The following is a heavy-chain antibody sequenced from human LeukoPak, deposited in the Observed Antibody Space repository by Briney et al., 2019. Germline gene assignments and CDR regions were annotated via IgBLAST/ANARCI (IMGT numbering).Heavy chain of an antibody. V-gene: IGHV4-4*07. Sequence: SETLSLTCTVSGVSISGYYWSWIRQPAGKGLEWIGRIYTSGSTNYNSSLKSRVTMSVDTSKNQFSLKLSSVTAADTAVYNCARIYGDYSGIDYWGQGTLVTVSS. CDR2: IYTSGST. D-gene: IGHD4-17*01. J-gene: IGHJ4*02. CDR1: GVSISGYY. CDR3: ARIYGDYSGIDY.